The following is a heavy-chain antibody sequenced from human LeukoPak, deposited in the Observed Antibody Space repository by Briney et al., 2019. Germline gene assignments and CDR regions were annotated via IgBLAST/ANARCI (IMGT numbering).Heavy chain of an antibody. J-gene: IGHJ3*02. V-gene: IGHV3-23*01. D-gene: IGHD3-22*01. Sequence: GGSLRLSCAASGFTFSSYAMSWVRQAPGKGLEWVSATIGSGYNTYYADSVKGRFAISRDSSKNTLYLQMNSLRAEDTAVYYCAKGSGYYSRDAFDIWGQGTMVTVSS. CDR3: AKGSGYYSRDAFDI. CDR2: TIGSGYNT. CDR1: GFTFSSYA.